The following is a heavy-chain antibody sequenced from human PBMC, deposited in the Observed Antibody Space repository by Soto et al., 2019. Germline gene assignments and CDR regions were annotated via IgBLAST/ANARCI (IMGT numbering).Heavy chain of an antibody. J-gene: IGHJ6*02. CDR2: ISSSGSTI. Sequence: PGGSLRLSCAASGFTFSDYYMSWIRQAPGKGPEWVSYISSSGSTIYYADSVKGRFTISRDNAKNSLYLQMNSLRAEDTAVYYCARERSNYDFWSGYGPYGMDAWGQGTTVTVSS. V-gene: IGHV3-11*01. CDR1: GFTFSDYY. CDR3: ARERSNYDFWSGYGPYGMDA. D-gene: IGHD3-3*01.